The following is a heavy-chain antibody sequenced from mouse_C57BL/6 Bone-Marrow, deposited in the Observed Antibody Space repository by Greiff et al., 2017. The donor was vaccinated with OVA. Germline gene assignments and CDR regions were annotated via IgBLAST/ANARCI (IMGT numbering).Heavy chain of an antibody. CDR1: GYTFTSYG. V-gene: IGHV1-81*01. CDR3: ARRGNYYDYGRDFDV. D-gene: IGHD2-4*01. CDR2: IYPRSGNT. Sequence: QVQLQQSGAELARPGASVKLSCKASGYTFTSYGISWVKQRTGQGLEWIGEIYPRSGNTYYNEKFKGKATLTADKSSSTAYMELRSLTSEDSAVYYCARRGNYYDYGRDFDVWGTGTTVTVSS. J-gene: IGHJ1*03.